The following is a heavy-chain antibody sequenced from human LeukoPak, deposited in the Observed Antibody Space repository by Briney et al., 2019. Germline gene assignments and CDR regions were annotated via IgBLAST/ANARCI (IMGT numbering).Heavy chain of an antibody. D-gene: IGHD4-23*01. Sequence: SETLSLTCTVSGGSISSSSYYWGWIRQPPGKGLEWIGSIYYSGRTYYNPSLKSRVTISVDTSKNQFSLKLSSVTAADTAVYYCARVSSAVVAPFDDWGQGTLVTVSS. V-gene: IGHV4-39*01. J-gene: IGHJ4*02. CDR2: IYYSGRT. CDR1: GGSISSSSYY. CDR3: ARVSSAVVAPFDD.